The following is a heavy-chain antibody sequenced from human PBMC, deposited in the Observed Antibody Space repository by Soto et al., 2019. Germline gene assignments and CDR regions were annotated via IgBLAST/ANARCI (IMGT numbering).Heavy chain of an antibody. D-gene: IGHD3-22*01. Sequence: QVQLQESGPGLVKPSETLSLTCAVSGDSISSYYCMWIRQPPGKGLEYIGYLYYGRSANYNPSLKSRVTLAVDTSTNQCSLTLSSMTAADTAVYYCALRSMAVVPEYWGQGTLVTVSS. CDR1: GDSISSYY. J-gene: IGHJ4*02. CDR3: ALRSMAVVPEY. V-gene: IGHV4-59*01. CDR2: LYYGRSA.